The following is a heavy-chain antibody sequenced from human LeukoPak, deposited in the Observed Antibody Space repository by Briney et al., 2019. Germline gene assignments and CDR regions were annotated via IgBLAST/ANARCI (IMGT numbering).Heavy chain of an antibody. J-gene: IGHJ4*02. V-gene: IGHV3-74*01. CDR2: INSDGSST. Sequence: PGGSLRLSCAASGFTFSSYWMHWVRQAPGKGLVWVSRINSDGSSTNYADSVRGRFSISRENAKNTLYLHMNSLRADDTAVYYCARGLSGYASSLGYWGQGTLVTVSS. CDR3: ARGLSGYASSLGY. CDR1: GFTFSSYW. D-gene: IGHD2-2*01.